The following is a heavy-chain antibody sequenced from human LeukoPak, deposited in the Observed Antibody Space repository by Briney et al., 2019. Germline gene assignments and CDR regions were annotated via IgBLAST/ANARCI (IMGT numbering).Heavy chain of an antibody. CDR2: ISGSGGST. D-gene: IGHD2-2*01. V-gene: IGHV3-23*01. CDR3: ANTLNIVVVPAAMRPGY. Sequence: PGGSLRLSCAASGFTFSSYAMSWIRQAPEKGLEWVSAISGSGGSTYYADSVKGRFTISRDNSKNTLYLQMNSLRAEDTAVYYCANTLNIVVVPAAMRPGYWGQGTLVTVSS. CDR1: GFTFSSYA. J-gene: IGHJ4*02.